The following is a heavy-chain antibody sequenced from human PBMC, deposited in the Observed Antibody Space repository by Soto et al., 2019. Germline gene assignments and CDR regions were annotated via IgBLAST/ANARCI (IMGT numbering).Heavy chain of an antibody. CDR1: GFSLSSDGVG. Sequence: QITLKESGPTVVKPTQTLTLTCTFSGFSLSSDGVGVGWIRQPPGKAPEWLALIYWDDDTRYSPSLKSRLTITKATSKHQVVITMTNMDPVDTATYYCAHSSLHYKKWFDPWGQGALVIVSS. CDR2: IYWDDDT. CDR3: AHSSLHYKKWFDP. J-gene: IGHJ5*02. V-gene: IGHV2-5*02. D-gene: IGHD4-4*01.